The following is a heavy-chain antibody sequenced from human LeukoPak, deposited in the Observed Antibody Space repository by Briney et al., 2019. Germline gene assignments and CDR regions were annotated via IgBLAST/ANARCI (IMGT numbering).Heavy chain of an antibody. J-gene: IGHJ3*02. CDR3: ARYGFSSVWQGGWHAFDI. D-gene: IGHD6-25*01. CDR1: GYTFTSYY. CDR2: IHPTVGDT. V-gene: IGHV1-46*01. Sequence: ASVKVSCKASGYTFTSYYLHWVRQAPGQGLEWMGIIHPTVGDTTYAQKFQGRVTMTRDMFTGTVYMDLGSLRSEDTAVYYCARYGFSSVWQGGWHAFDIWGQGTTVTVSS.